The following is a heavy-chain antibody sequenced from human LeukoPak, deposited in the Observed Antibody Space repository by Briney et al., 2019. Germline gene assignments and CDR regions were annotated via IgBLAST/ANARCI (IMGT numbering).Heavy chain of an antibody. CDR1: GFTFSSYA. CDR3: ARDTGGGNWFDP. V-gene: IGHV3-23*01. D-gene: IGHD3-16*01. Sequence: GGSLRLSCAAPGFTFSSYAMSWVRQAPGKGLEWVSAISGSGGSTYYADSVKGRFTISRDNSKNTLYLQMNSLRAEDTAVYYCARDTGGGNWFDPWGQGTLVTVSS. J-gene: IGHJ5*02. CDR2: ISGSGGST.